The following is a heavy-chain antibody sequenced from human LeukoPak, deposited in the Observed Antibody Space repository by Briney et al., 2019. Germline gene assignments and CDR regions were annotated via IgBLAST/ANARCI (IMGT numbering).Heavy chain of an antibody. CDR2: INPNSGGT. J-gene: IGHJ4*02. CDR1: GYTFTGYY. CDR3: AREVPAYCGGDCYSTPYFDY. V-gene: IGHV1-2*02. D-gene: IGHD2-21*02. Sequence: ASVKVSCKASGYTFTGYYMHWVRQAPGQGLEWMGWINPNSGGTNYAQKFQGRVTMTRDTSISTAYMELSRLRSDDTAVYYCAREVPAYCGGDCYSTPYFDYWGQGTLVTVSS.